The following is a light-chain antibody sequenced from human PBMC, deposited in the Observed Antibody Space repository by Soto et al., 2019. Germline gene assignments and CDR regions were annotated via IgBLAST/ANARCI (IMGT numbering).Light chain of an antibody. Sequence: QSVLTQPASVSGSPGQSITISCTGTSSDVGGYNYVSWYQQHPGKAPKLMIYDVSNRPSGVSNRFSGSKSGNTASLTISGLQAEDEAGYYCSSYTRSSTGVFGTGTKVTVL. J-gene: IGLJ1*01. CDR1: SSDVGGYNY. V-gene: IGLV2-14*01. CDR2: DVS. CDR3: SSYTRSSTGV.